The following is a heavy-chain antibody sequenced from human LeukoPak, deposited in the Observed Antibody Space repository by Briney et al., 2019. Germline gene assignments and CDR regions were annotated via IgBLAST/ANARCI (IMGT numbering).Heavy chain of an antibody. Sequence: SETLSLTCTVSGGSISSGDYYWSWIRQPPGKGLEWIGYIYYSGSTYYNPSLKSRVTISVDTSKNQFSLKLSSVTAADTAVYYCARSPSARAYDFWSGYPGGFDYWGQGTLVTVSS. CDR1: GGSISSGDYY. CDR3: ARSPSARAYDFWSGYPGGFDY. D-gene: IGHD3-3*01. CDR2: IYYSGST. J-gene: IGHJ4*02. V-gene: IGHV4-30-4*08.